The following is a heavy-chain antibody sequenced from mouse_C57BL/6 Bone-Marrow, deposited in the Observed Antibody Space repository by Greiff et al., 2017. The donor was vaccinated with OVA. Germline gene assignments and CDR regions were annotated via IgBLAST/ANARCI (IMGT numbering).Heavy chain of an antibody. CDR3: ARSRLITTDFAY. CDR2: IYPGDGDT. Sequence: QVQLKESGPELVKPGASVKISCKASGYAFSSSWMTWVKQRPGKGLEWIGRIYPGDGDTNYNGKFKGKATLTADKSSSTAYMQLSSLTSEDSAVYVCARSRLITTDFAYWGRGTLVTVSA. CDR1: GYAFSSSW. V-gene: IGHV1-82*01. D-gene: IGHD1-2*01. J-gene: IGHJ3*01.